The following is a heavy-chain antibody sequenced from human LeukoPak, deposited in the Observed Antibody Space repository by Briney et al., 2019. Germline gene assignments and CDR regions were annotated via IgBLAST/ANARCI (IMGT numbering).Heavy chain of an antibody. CDR3: AKDIGRGSIWPVGGFDY. D-gene: IGHD3-16*01. Sequence: GGSLRLSCAASGFTFDDYAMHWVRQAPGKGLEWVSGISWYSGRIGYADSVKGRFTISRDNAKNSLYLQMNSLRAEDTGLYFCAKDIGRGSIWPVGGFDYWGQGTLVTVSS. CDR1: GFTFDDYA. V-gene: IGHV3-9*01. J-gene: IGHJ4*02. CDR2: ISWYSGRI.